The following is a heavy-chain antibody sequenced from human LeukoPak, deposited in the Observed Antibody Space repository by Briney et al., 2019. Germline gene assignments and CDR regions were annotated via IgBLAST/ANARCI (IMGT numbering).Heavy chain of an antibody. D-gene: IGHD1-14*01. V-gene: IGHV3-30-3*02. CDR2: ISYDGSNK. J-gene: IGHJ4*02. CDR3: AKYRTTSAPPRNFDY. Sequence: GGSLRLSCAASGFTFSSYAMHWVRQAPGKALEWVAVISYDGSNKYYAGSVKGRFTISRDNSKNTLYLQMNSLRADDTAVYYCAKYRTTSAPPRNFDYWGQGTLLTVSS. CDR1: GFTFSSYA.